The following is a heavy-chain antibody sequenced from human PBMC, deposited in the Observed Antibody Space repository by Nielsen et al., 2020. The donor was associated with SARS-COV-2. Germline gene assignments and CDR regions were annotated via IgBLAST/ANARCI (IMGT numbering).Heavy chain of an antibody. CDR1: GFTFSSYG. J-gene: IGHJ4*02. CDR3: AKDRYFDY. Sequence: GESLKISCAASGFTFSSYGMHWVRQAPGKGLEWVAVISYDGSNKYYADSVKGRFTISRDNSKNTLYLQMNSLRAEDTAVYYCAKDRYFDYWGQGTLVTVSS. CDR2: ISYDGSNK. V-gene: IGHV3-30*18.